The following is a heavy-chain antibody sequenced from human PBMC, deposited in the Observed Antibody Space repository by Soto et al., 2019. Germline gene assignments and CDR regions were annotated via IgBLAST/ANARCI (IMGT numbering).Heavy chain of an antibody. D-gene: IGHD3-9*01. CDR2: IYWDDSK. Sequence: QITLKESGPPLVRPTQTLTLTCAFSGFSLSTSGVGVGWIRQPPGKALEWLAVIYWDDSKHYSPALRSRLTITKDTSINQVVLTRTNMDPMDTGTYYCAHKGPEDWPLDYWGQGTLVTVSS. CDR3: AHKGPEDWPLDY. J-gene: IGHJ4*02. V-gene: IGHV2-5*02. CDR1: GFSLSTSGVG.